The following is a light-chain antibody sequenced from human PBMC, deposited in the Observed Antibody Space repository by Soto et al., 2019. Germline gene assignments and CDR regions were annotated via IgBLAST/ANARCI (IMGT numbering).Light chain of an antibody. CDR2: EVT. V-gene: IGLV2-8*01. Sequence: QSALTQPPSASASPGQSVTISCAGTSSDVGGYDYVSWYQQHPGKAPKLIIYEVTKRPSGVPDRFSGSKSGNTASLTVSALHAEEEADYYCSSYVGSNYLVFGGGTKLTVL. CDR1: SSDVGGYDY. CDR3: SSYVGSNYLV. J-gene: IGLJ2*01.